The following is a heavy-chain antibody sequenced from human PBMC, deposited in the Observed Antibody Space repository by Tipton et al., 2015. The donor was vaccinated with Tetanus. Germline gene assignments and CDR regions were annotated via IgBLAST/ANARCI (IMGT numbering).Heavy chain of an antibody. D-gene: IGHD6-13*01. CDR1: GFTFSSYW. V-gene: IGHV3-48*02. J-gene: IGHJ4*02. CDR3: ARDGYSSSWDFDY. CDR2: ISRTSGTI. Sequence: SGFTFSSYWMHWVRQAPGKGLQWISYISRTSGTIYYADSVKGRFTVSRDNAKNALYLQMNSLRDEDTAVYYCARDGYSSSWDFDYWGQGTLVTVSS.